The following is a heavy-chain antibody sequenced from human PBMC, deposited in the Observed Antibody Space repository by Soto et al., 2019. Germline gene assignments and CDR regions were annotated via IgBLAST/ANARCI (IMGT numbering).Heavy chain of an antibody. CDR3: AKGGAIVAAGTRVYLYNAMDV. D-gene: IGHD1-26*01. V-gene: IGHV1-2*02. Sequence: ASVKVSCKASGYIFTDHYIPWLRQAPGQGLEWMGWINPISGDTDYAQKFQGRVIMTRDTSILTAYLDLSRLKSGGTAVYYCAKGGAIVAAGTRVYLYNAMDVWGQGTTVTVSS. J-gene: IGHJ6*02. CDR2: INPISGDT. CDR1: GYIFTDHY.